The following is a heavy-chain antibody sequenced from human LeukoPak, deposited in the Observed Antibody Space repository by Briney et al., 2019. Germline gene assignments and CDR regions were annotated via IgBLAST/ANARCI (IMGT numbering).Heavy chain of an antibody. Sequence: SETLSLTCTVSGGSISSYYWNWIRQPAGKGLEWIGRIYTSGSTNYNPSLKSRVTMSVDTSKNQFSLKLISVTAADTAVYYCASEVLYDFWSGYYIDYWGQGTLVTVSS. CDR2: IYTSGST. CDR3: ASEVLYDFWSGYYIDY. J-gene: IGHJ4*02. CDR1: GGSISSYY. D-gene: IGHD3-3*01. V-gene: IGHV4-4*07.